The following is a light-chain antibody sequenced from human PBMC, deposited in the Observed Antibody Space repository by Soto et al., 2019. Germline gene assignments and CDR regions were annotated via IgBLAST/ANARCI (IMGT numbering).Light chain of an antibody. CDR3: QQVDSYPRT. Sequence: IQLTQSPSSLSASVGDTVTITCRASQAVGSYFAWYQQRPGTAPKLLIYSASTLQSGVPSRFSGSGSGTDFTLTISSLQPDDFATYYCQQVDSYPRTFGPGTTVEI. CDR1: QAVGSY. V-gene: IGKV1-9*01. CDR2: SAS. J-gene: IGKJ3*01.